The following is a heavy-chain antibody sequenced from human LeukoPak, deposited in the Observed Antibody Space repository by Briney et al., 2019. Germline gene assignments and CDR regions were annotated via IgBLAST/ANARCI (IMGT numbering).Heavy chain of an antibody. CDR3: ARAVWFGELVWFDP. V-gene: IGHV4-59*12. J-gene: IGHJ5*02. D-gene: IGHD3-10*01. Sequence: PSEPLSLTCPVSGVSINIYYWSWIRPPPGKGLEWIGEIYHSGSTNYNPSLKSRVNISVDKSKNQFSLKLSSVTAADTAVYYCARAVWFGELVWFDPWGQGTLVTVSS. CDR1: GVSINIYY. CDR2: IYHSGST.